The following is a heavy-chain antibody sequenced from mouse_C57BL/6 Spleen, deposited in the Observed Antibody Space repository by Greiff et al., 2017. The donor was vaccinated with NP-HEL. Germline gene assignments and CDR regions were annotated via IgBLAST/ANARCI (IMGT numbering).Heavy chain of an antibody. CDR3: ARPGIYDGYYSNYYAMDY. D-gene: IGHD2-3*01. J-gene: IGHJ4*01. CDR2: IDPNSGGT. V-gene: IGHV1-72*01. CDR1: GYTFTSYW. Sequence: QVQLQQPGAELVKPGASVKLSCKASGYTFTSYWMHWVKQRPGRGLEWIGRIDPNSGGTKYNEKFKSKATLTADKPSSTAYMQLSSLTSEDSAVYYCARPGIYDGYYSNYYAMDYWGQGTSVTVSS.